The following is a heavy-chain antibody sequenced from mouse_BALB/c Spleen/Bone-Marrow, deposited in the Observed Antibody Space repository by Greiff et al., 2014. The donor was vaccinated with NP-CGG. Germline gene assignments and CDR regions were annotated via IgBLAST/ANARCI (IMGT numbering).Heavy chain of an antibody. CDR3: ANYYYGSSLFAY. Sequence: VHVKQSGAELVKPGASVKLSCTASGFNIKDTYMHWVKQRPEQGLEWIGRIDPANGNTKYDPKFQGKATITADTSSNTAYLQLSGLTSEDTAVYYCANYYYGSSLFAYWGQGTLVTVSA. CDR2: IDPANGNT. D-gene: IGHD1-1*01. CDR1: GFNIKDTY. V-gene: IGHV14-3*02. J-gene: IGHJ3*01.